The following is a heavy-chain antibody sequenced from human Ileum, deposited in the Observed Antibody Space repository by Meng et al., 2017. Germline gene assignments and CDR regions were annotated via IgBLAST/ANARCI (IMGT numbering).Heavy chain of an antibody. Sequence: AQVQQWVAGLVKPSEPLSLTCAVFGGSFSGYFWTWVRQPPEKGLEWIGEINPSGSPYYNPSLNSRVTISVDTSKNQFSLKLTSVTAADTAMYYCARGPQGPRLSIWGQGTMVTVSS. CDR3: ARGPQGPRLSI. V-gene: IGHV4-34*01. CDR1: GGSFSGYF. J-gene: IGHJ3*02. CDR2: INPSGSP.